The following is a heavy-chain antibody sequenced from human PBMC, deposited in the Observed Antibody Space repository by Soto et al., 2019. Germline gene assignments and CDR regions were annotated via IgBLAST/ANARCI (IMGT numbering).Heavy chain of an antibody. CDR1: GGSISSGDYY. Sequence: PSETLSLTCTVSGGSISSGDYYWSWIRQPPGKGLEWIGYIYYSGSTYYNPSLKSRVTISVDTSKNQFSLKLSSVTAADTAVYYCAREGWRGYGMDVWGQGTTVTVSS. CDR2: IYYSGST. CDR3: AREGWRGYGMDV. D-gene: IGHD3-10*01. V-gene: IGHV4-30-4*01. J-gene: IGHJ6*02.